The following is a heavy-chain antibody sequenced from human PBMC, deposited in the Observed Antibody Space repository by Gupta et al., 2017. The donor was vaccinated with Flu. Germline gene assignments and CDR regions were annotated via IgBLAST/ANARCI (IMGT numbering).Heavy chain of an antibody. CDR3: ARGAISSSSPRGDY. V-gene: IGHV3-74*01. D-gene: IGHD6-6*01. J-gene: IGHJ4*02. CDR2: SRGDGNGP. Sequence: RQCAGKGLGWGESSRGDGNGPSSGDSVKGRLTISRDNAKNALYLEMNSLRVEDTAVYFCARGAISSSSPRGDYWGQGTLVTVSS.